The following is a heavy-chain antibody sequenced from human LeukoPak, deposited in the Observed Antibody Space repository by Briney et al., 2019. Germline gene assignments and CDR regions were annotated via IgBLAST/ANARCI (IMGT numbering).Heavy chain of an antibody. V-gene: IGHV3-23*01. J-gene: IGHJ4*01. Sequence: TGGSQRLSCAASGFTFSNYAMNWVGQAPGRGLEWVSAISGSGGSTYYADSVKGRFTISRDNSKNTLYLQMNSLRAEDTAVYYCAKDLAGSGSYSFDYWGQGTLVSVSS. CDR3: AKDLAGSGSYSFDY. D-gene: IGHD1-26*01. CDR1: GFTFSNYA. CDR2: ISGSGGST.